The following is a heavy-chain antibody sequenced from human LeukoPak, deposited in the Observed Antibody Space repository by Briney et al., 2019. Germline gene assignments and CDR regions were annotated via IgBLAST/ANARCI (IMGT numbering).Heavy chain of an antibody. CDR2: ISGSGGSS. CDR1: GFTFSGYW. Sequence: GGSLRLSCAASGFTFSGYWMSWVRQAPGKGLEWVSAISGSGGSSHYADSVKGRFTLSRDNSKSTLYLQMNSLRAEDTAVYYCAREYGSGSYYYDYWGQGTLVTVSS. J-gene: IGHJ4*02. CDR3: AREYGSGSYYYDY. D-gene: IGHD3-10*01. V-gene: IGHV3-23*01.